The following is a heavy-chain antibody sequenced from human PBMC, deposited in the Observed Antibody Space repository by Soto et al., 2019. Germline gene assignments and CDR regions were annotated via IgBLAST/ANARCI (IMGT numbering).Heavy chain of an antibody. CDR1: GYTFTNYG. Sequence: QAQLVQSGAEEKKPGASVKVSCKASGYTFTNYGISWVRQSPGQGLEWMGWISGFNDDRNYVQKFQGRITMTTDTSTGTAYMELRSLTSDDTAVDYCARDTYSDYVFDYWGQGPLVTVSS. J-gene: IGHJ4*02. CDR3: ARDTYSDYVFDY. V-gene: IGHV1-18*04. D-gene: IGHD4-17*01. CDR2: ISGFNDDR.